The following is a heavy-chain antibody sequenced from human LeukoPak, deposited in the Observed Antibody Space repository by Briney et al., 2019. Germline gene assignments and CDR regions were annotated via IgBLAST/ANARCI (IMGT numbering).Heavy chain of an antibody. D-gene: IGHD3-10*01. Sequence: GGSLRLSCAASGFTFSSNWMSWVRQAPGKGLEWVANIKQDGSEKYYVDSVKGRFTISRGNAKNSLYLQMNSLRAEDTAVYYCARRNYYGFIDYWGQGTLVTVSS. CDR3: ARRNYYGFIDY. CDR1: GFTFSSNW. CDR2: IKQDGSEK. V-gene: IGHV3-7*01. J-gene: IGHJ4*02.